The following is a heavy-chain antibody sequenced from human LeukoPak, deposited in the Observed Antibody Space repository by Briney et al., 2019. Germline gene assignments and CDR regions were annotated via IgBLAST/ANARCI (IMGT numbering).Heavy chain of an antibody. CDR2: ISSSSNYI. V-gene: IGHV3-21*01. CDR3: ARDESNNWYVVAY. Sequence: GGSLRLSCAASGFTFSSHSMNWVRQAPGKGLEWVSSISSSSNYIYYADSVKGRFTISRDNAENSLYLQMNSLRVDDTAVYYCARDESNNWYVVAYWGQGTLVTVSS. CDR1: GFTFSSHS. J-gene: IGHJ4*02. D-gene: IGHD6-13*01.